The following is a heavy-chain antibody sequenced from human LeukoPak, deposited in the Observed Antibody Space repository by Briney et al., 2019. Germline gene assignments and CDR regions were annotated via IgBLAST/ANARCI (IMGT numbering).Heavy chain of an antibody. D-gene: IGHD1-26*01. CDR1: GGSISSTNW. CDR2: IPLSGVT. Sequence: SETLSLTCGVSGGSISSTNWWSWVRQPPGQGLEWIGEIPLSGVTNYNPSLKSRVTMSLDRSKNHLSLTLTSVTAADTAVYYCSRESGAFSPFGYWGQGTLVTVSS. CDR3: SRESGAFSPFGY. V-gene: IGHV4-4*02. J-gene: IGHJ4*02.